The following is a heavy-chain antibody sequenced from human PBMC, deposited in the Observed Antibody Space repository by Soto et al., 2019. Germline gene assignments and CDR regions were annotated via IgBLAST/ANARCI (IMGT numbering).Heavy chain of an antibody. V-gene: IGHV3-30-3*01. Sequence: QVQLVESGGGVVQPGRSLRLSCAASGFTFSSFAVHWVRQAPGKGLEWVAVISYDGSDKFYADSVKGRFTISRGNSKNTLYLQMNSLRVEDTAVYYCARDAPVDYWGQGTLVTVSS. J-gene: IGHJ4*02. CDR3: ARDAPVDY. CDR1: GFTFSSFA. CDR2: ISYDGSDK.